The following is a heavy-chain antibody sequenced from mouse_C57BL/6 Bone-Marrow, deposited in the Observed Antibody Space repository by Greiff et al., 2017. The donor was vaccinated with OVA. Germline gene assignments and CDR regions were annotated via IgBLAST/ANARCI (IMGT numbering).Heavy chain of an antibody. V-gene: IGHV1-55*01. CDR2: ISPGSGST. CDR3: ARNGNRVDY. Sequence: QVQLQQPGAELVKPGASVKMSCKASGYTFTSYWITWVKQRPGQGLEWIGDISPGSGSTNYNDKFKSKATLTVDTSSSTAYMQLSSLTSEDSAVYYCARNGNRVDYWGQGTSVTVSS. J-gene: IGHJ4*01. CDR1: GYTFTSYW. D-gene: IGHD2-1*01.